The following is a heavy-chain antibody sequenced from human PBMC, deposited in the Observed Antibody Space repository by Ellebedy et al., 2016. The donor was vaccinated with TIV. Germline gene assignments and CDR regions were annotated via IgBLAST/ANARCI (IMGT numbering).Heavy chain of an antibody. V-gene: IGHV1-69*13. D-gene: IGHD1-1*01. CDR3: ATDWNVGVGNYYYGMDV. Sequence: SVKVSCXASGGTFSSYAISWVRQAPGQGLEWMRGIIPIFGTANYAQKFQGRVTITADESTSTAYMELSSLRSEDTAVYYCATDWNVGVGNYYYGMDVWGQGTTVTVSS. CDR1: GGTFSSYA. J-gene: IGHJ6*02. CDR2: IIPIFGTA.